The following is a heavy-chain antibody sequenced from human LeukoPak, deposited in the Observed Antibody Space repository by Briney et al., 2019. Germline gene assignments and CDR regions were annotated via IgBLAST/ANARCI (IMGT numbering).Heavy chain of an antibody. Sequence: PGGSLRLSCAASGFTVSSNYMSWVRQTPGKGLEWVSVIYSGGSTYYADSVKGRFTISRDNSKNTLYLQMNSLRAEDTAAYYCARDLLEWYFDYWGQGTLVTVSS. CDR1: GFTVSSNY. J-gene: IGHJ4*02. V-gene: IGHV3-66*01. CDR2: IYSGGST. CDR3: ARDLLEWYFDY. D-gene: IGHD3-3*01.